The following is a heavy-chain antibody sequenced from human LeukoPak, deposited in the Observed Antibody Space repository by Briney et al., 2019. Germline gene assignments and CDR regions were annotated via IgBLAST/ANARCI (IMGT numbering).Heavy chain of an antibody. D-gene: IGHD4-17*01. CDR1: GFTFSSYA. Sequence: TGGSLRLSCAASGFTFSSYAMSCVRQAPGRGLEWVSIISGSGGTTYYADSVKGRFTISRDNSKSTLYLQMNSLRAEDTAVYYCARVQRGVRSPTDYWGQGTLVTVSS. CDR2: ISGSGGTT. J-gene: IGHJ4*02. V-gene: IGHV3-23*01. CDR3: ARVQRGVRSPTDY.